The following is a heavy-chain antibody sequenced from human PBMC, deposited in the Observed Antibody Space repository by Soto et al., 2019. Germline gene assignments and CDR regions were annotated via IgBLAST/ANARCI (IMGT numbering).Heavy chain of an antibody. CDR3: ERDFAYFDS. D-gene: IGHD3-3*01. CDR1: VGSFKSGSYS. CDR2: VYHTGRT. Sequence: PSETLSLTCTVSVGSFKSGSYSLSWIRQPPGKGLKWIGYVYHTGRTSYNPSLKSRVSISMDTSRNQFSLNLGSVTAADTAVYFCERDFAYFDSCGQGTLATASS. V-gene: IGHV4-61*01. J-gene: IGHJ4*02.